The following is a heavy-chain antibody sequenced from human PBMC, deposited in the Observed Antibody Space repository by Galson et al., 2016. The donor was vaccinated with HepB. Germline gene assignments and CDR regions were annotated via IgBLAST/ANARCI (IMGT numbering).Heavy chain of an antibody. CDR3: SRAKPWYATRHWDF. V-gene: IGHV3-49*03. Sequence: SLRLSCAISGFTFGDYAMSWFRQPPGKGLEWVGFIRSSPYGGTTEYAASVKGRFTISRDDSNSVAYLHVSSLRAEDTAVYYCSRAKPWYATRHWDFWGQGTLVTVSS. D-gene: IGHD6-13*01. CDR2: IRSSPYGGTT. J-gene: IGHJ4*02. CDR1: GFTFGDYA.